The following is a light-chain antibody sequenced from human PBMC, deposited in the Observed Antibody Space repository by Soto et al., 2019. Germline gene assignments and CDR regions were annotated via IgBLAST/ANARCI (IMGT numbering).Light chain of an antibody. CDR2: DDS. CDR1: SSDVGGYNY. Sequence: QSVLTQPASVSGSPGQSITISCTGTSSDVGGYNYVSWYQQHPGKAPKLMIYDDSNRPSGVSNRFSGSKSGTSASLTISGLQAEDEADYYCSSYTSSRTLVFGGGTKLTVL. J-gene: IGLJ2*01. CDR3: SSYTSSRTLV. V-gene: IGLV2-14*01.